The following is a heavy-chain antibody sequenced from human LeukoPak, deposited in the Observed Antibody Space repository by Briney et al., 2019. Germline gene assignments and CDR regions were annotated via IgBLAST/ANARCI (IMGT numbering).Heavy chain of an antibody. CDR2: ISYDGRQT. CDR1: RFTFSSYA. J-gene: IGHJ6*02. V-gene: IGHV3-30*01. Sequence: GGSLRLSCVASRFTFSSYAMHWVRQIAGKGLDWVAVISYDGRQTYYADSVKGRFTVSRDNSKNTVYLQMNRLRAEDTAVYCCARVAVTEIYYYYGLDVWGQGTTVTVSS. D-gene: IGHD2-21*02. CDR3: ARVAVTEIYYYYGLDV.